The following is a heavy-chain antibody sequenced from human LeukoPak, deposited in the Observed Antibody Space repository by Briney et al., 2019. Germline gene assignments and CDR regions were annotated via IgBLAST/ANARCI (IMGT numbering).Heavy chain of an antibody. CDR2: VFPHSGDT. J-gene: IGHJ1*01. Sequence: ASVKVSCKASGYTFTDYYIHWVRQAPGEGLEWVGWVFPHSGDTYYAQRFHGRVAMTTDTSINTDYMELSRLKSDDTGVYFCARPPRDLVSAAPFPFWGQGTLVTVSS. CDR3: ARPPRDLVSAAPFPF. V-gene: IGHV1-2*02. CDR1: GYTFTDYY. D-gene: IGHD5/OR15-5a*01.